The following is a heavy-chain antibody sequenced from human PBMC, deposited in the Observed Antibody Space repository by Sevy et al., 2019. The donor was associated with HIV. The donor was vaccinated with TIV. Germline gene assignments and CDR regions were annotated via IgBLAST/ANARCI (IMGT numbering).Heavy chain of an antibody. CDR3: ARGGPTTPFDY. CDR2: INPYSGGT. Sequence: ASVEVSCKASGYTFTGYYLYWVRQAPGQGLEWLGWINPYSGGTNYAQKFQGWVSMTRDTSISTAYMDLRLRSDDTAVYYCARGGPTTPFDYWGQGTLVTVSS. D-gene: IGHD2-15*01. V-gene: IGHV1-2*04. CDR1: GYTFTGYY. J-gene: IGHJ4*02.